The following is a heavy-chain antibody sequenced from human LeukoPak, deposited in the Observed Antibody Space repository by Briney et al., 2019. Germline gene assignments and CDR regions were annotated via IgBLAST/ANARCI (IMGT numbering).Heavy chain of an antibody. V-gene: IGHV4-30-4*01. CDR3: ARGGKQQLVHYYYGMDV. CDR2: IYYSGST. J-gene: IGHJ6*04. D-gene: IGHD6-13*01. CDR1: GGSISSGDYY. Sequence: SETLSLTCTVSGGSISSGDYYWSWIRQPPGKGLEWIGYIYYSGSTYYNPSLESRVTISVDTSKNQFSLKLSSVTAADTAVYYCARGGKQQLVHYYYGMDVWGKGTTVTVSS.